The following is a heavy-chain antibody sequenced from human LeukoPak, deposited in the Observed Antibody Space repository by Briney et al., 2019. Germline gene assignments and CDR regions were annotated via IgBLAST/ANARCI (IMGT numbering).Heavy chain of an antibody. V-gene: IGHV5-51*01. CDR3: ATSESQTKFDY. Sequence: HGESLKISCKGSGYSFTTYWIGWVRQMPGKGLEWMGIIFPGDSDTIYSPSSQGQVTISADKSINTAYLQWSSLKASDTAMYFCATSESQTKFDYWGQGTQVIVSS. CDR2: IFPGDSDT. D-gene: IGHD1/OR15-1a*01. CDR1: GYSFTTYW. J-gene: IGHJ4*02.